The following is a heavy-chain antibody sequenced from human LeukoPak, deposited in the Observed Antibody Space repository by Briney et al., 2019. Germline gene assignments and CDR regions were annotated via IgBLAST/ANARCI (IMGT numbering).Heavy chain of an antibody. J-gene: IGHJ4*02. Sequence: GESLKISWKGSGYSFTSYWIGWVRQMPGKGLEWMGIIYPGDSDTKYSASFQGQVTISADKSISTAYLQWSSLKASDTAIYYCARQDDSSGYYYVGYWGQGTLVTVSS. CDR2: IYPGDSDT. V-gene: IGHV5-51*01. CDR3: ARQDDSSGYYYVGY. CDR1: GYSFTSYW. D-gene: IGHD3-22*01.